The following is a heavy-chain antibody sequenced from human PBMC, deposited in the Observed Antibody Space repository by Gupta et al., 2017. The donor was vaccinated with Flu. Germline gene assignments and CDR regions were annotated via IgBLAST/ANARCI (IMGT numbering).Heavy chain of an antibody. V-gene: IGHV3-23*01. D-gene: IGHD4-17*01. Sequence: VRQAPGKGLEWVSGISGTGGTTYLADSGQGRFDMSRDNGKNMVFLHIHSLRADDTAIYYCAKDRGNDYGEYVQERYFDLWGRGTLITVPS. CDR2: ISGTGGTT. J-gene: IGHJ2*01. CDR3: AKDRGNDYGEYVQERYFDL.